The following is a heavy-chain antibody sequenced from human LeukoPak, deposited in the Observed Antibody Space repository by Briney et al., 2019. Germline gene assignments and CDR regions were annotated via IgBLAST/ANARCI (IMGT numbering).Heavy chain of an antibody. CDR2: ISRSGSTI. CDR3: ARGQYSSGWYPDSVHHAFDI. J-gene: IGHJ3*02. Sequence: GGSLRLSCAASGFTFSDYYMSWIRQAPGKGLEGVSYISRSGSTIYYADSGKGRFTISRDNAKNSLYLQMNSLRAEDTAVYYCARGQYSSGWYPDSVHHAFDIWGQGTMVTVSS. V-gene: IGHV3-11*01. D-gene: IGHD6-19*01. CDR1: GFTFSDYY.